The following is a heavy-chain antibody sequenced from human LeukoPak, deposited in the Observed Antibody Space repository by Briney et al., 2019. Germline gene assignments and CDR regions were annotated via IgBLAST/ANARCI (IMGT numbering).Heavy chain of an antibody. CDR3: ARDNWELRGFDY. J-gene: IGHJ4*02. CDR1: GFAFSDHW. CDR2: IKRDGSEK. D-gene: IGHD1-7*01. V-gene: IGHV3-7*01. Sequence: GGSLRLSCAASGFAFSDHWMSWVRQAPGKGLEWVANIKRDGSEKYYVDSVKGRFTISRDNAKNSLFLQMTSLRVEDTAVYYCARDNWELRGFDYWGQGTLVTVSS.